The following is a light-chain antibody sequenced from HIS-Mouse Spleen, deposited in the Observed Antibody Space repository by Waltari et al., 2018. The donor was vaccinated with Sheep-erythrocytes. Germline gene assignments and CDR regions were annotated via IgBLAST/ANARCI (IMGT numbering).Light chain of an antibody. Sequence: QSALTQPRSVSGSPGQSVTISCTGTSSDVGGYNYVSWYQQHPGKAPKLVTYDVSKRPSGGPDRCAGSKSGNTASVTIAGLQAEDEADYYCCSYAGSYNHVFATGTKVTVL. J-gene: IGLJ1*01. CDR1: SSDVGGYNY. V-gene: IGLV2-11*01. CDR3: CSYAGSYNHV. CDR2: DVS.